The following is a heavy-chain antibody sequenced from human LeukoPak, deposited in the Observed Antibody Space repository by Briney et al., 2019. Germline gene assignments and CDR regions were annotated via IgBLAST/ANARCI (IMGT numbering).Heavy chain of an antibody. V-gene: IGHV4-34*01. Sequence: KSSETLSLTCAVYGGSFSGYYWSWIRQPPGKGLEWIGEINHSGSTNYNPSLKSRVTISVDTSKNQFSLKLSSVTAADTAVYYCARGERGYSYATGYYYYMDVWGKGTTVTVS. J-gene: IGHJ6*03. CDR1: GGSFSGYY. D-gene: IGHD5-18*01. CDR3: ARGERGYSYATGYYYYMDV. CDR2: INHSGST.